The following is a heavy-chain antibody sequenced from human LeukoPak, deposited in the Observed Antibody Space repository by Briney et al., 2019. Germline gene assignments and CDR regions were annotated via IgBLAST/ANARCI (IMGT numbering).Heavy chain of an antibody. V-gene: IGHV3-7*01. CDR2: INLDGSVR. CDR1: GFTFSGYW. CDR3: AASDDSSGSD. J-gene: IGHJ4*02. Sequence: GGSLRLSCAASGFTFSGYWMSWVRQAPGRGLEWVANINLDGSVRHYVDSARGRFTISRDNAKNSLYLQMNSLRAEDTALYYCAASDDSSGSDWGQGTLVTVSS. D-gene: IGHD3-22*01.